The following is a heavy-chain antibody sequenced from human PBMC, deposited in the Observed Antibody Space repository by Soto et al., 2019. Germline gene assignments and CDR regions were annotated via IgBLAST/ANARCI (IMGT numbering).Heavy chain of an antibody. Sequence: QVQLVESGGGVVQPGRSLRLSCAASGFTFSSYGMHWVRQAPGKGLEWVAVIWYDGSNKYYADSVKGRFTISRDNSKNTLYLQMNSLRAEDTAVYYCARDLFLGELSLWDYGGQGTLVTVSS. J-gene: IGHJ4*02. CDR3: ARDLFLGELSLWDY. V-gene: IGHV3-33*01. CDR1: GFTFSSYG. CDR2: IWYDGSNK. D-gene: IGHD3-16*02.